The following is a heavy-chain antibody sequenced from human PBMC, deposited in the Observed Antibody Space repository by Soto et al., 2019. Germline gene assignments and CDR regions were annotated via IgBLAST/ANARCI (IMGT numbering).Heavy chain of an antibody. CDR3: ARRQTTVCSFDY. Sequence: GGSMRLSCSASGFTFSGYGMHWVRQAPGKGLEWVAVIWSDGSNKYYADSVRGRFTISRDNSKNTLYLQMNSLRAEDTAVYYCARRQTTVCSFDYWGQVTLVTVYS. J-gene: IGHJ4*02. V-gene: IGHV3-33*01. CDR2: IWSDGSNK. D-gene: IGHD4-4*01. CDR1: GFTFSGYG.